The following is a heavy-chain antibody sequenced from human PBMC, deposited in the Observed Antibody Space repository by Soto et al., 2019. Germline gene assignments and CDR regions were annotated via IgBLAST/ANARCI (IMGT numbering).Heavy chain of an antibody. J-gene: IGHJ3*02. Sequence: GGSLRLSCAASGFTFSNAWMSWVRQAPGKGLEWVGRIKSKTGGGTTDYAAPVKGRFTISRDDSKNTLYLQMNSLKTEDTAVYYCTTDAIFGVAPQNDAFDIWGQGTMVTVSS. CDR3: TTDAIFGVAPQNDAFDI. V-gene: IGHV3-15*01. CDR2: IKSKTGGGTT. CDR1: GFTFSNAW. D-gene: IGHD3-3*01.